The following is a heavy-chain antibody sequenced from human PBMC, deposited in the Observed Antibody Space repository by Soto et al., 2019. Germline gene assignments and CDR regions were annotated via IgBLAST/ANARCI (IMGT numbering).Heavy chain of an antibody. D-gene: IGHD2-15*01. Sequence: GGSLRLSCAASGFTFSGSAMHWVRQASGKGLEWVGRIRSKANSYATAYAASVKGRFTISRDDSKNTAYLQMNSLKTEDTAVYYCTRPLYCSGGSCYGMDVWGQGTTVTVSS. J-gene: IGHJ6*02. V-gene: IGHV3-73*01. CDR3: TRPLYCSGGSCYGMDV. CDR2: IRSKANSYAT. CDR1: GFTFSGSA.